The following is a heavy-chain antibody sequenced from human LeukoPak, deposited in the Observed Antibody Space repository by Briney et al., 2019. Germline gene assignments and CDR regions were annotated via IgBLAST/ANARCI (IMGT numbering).Heavy chain of an antibody. D-gene: IGHD3-22*01. Sequence: PGGSLRLSCAASGFTFSSYGMHWVRKAPGKGLEWVAFIRYDGSNKCYADSVKGRFTISRDNSKNTLYLQMNSLRAEDTAVYYCANYRSYYYDSSGYLKWGQGTLVTVSS. CDR3: ANYRSYYYDSSGYLK. CDR2: IRYDGSNK. V-gene: IGHV3-30*02. J-gene: IGHJ4*02. CDR1: GFTFSSYG.